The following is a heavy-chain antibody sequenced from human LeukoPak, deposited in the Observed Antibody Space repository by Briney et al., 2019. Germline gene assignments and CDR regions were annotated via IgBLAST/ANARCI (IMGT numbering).Heavy chain of an antibody. CDR1: GYTFTSYY. Sequence: ASVKVSCKASGYTFTSYYIHWVRQAPGQGLEWMGIINPIGGTTDYAQKFQGRVTMTRDTSTSTVYMELSGLTSEDTGVYYCARVGFAAAGAIDYWGQGTPVTVSS. D-gene: IGHD6-13*01. CDR2: INPIGGTT. CDR3: ARVGFAAAGAIDY. V-gene: IGHV1-46*01. J-gene: IGHJ4*02.